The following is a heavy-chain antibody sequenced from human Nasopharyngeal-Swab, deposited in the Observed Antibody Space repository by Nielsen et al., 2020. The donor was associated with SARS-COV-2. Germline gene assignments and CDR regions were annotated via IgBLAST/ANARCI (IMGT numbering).Heavy chain of an antibody. CDR1: GFTVSSNY. V-gene: IGHV3-66*01. CDR3: ASVLGGSYVPDAFDI. CDR2: IYSGGST. D-gene: IGHD1-26*01. Sequence: GSLRLSCAASGFTVSSNYMSWVRQAPGKGLEWVSVIYSGGSTYYADSVKGRFTISRDNSKNTLYLQMNSLRAEDTAVYYCASVLGGSYVPDAFDIWGQGTMVTVSS. J-gene: IGHJ3*02.